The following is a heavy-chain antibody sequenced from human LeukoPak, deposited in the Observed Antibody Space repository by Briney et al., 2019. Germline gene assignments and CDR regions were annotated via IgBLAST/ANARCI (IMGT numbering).Heavy chain of an antibody. CDR3: ARGPGIAVAGVFDY. Sequence: ASVKVSCKASGYTFTSYGINWVRQAPGQGLEWLGWISGYTGHTNYVQKIQGRVTMTTDTSTNTAYMELRSLRSDDTAVYYCARGPGIAVAGVFDYWGQGSPVTVSS. CDR2: ISGYTGHT. J-gene: IGHJ4*02. CDR1: GYTFTSYG. V-gene: IGHV1-18*04. D-gene: IGHD6-19*01.